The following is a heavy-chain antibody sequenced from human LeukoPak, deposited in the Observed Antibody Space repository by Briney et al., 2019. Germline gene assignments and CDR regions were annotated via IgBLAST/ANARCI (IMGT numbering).Heavy chain of an antibody. V-gene: IGHV5-51*01. CDR1: GYSFTSNW. Sequence: GESLKISCKGSGYSFTSNWIGWVRQMPGKGLEWMGVIYPSDSDTGYSPSFQGQVTISADKSISTAYLQWRSLKVPDSAMYYCARLTAVVTFDYWGQGTLVTVSS. CDR3: ARLTAVVTFDY. J-gene: IGHJ4*02. CDR2: IYPSDSDT. D-gene: IGHD4-23*01.